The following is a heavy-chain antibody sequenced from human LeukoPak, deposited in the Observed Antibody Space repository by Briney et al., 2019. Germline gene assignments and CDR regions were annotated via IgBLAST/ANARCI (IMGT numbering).Heavy chain of an antibody. CDR2: IIPIFGTA. CDR3: AREEVYCSSTSCYFP. V-gene: IGHV1-69*13. D-gene: IGHD2-2*01. J-gene: IGHJ5*02. CDR1: GGTFSSYA. Sequence: XVXXSCKASGGTFSSYAISWVRQAPGQGLEWMGGIIPIFGTANYAQKFQGRVTITADESTSTAYMELSSLRSEDTAVYYCAREEVYCSSTSCYFPWGQGTLVTVSS.